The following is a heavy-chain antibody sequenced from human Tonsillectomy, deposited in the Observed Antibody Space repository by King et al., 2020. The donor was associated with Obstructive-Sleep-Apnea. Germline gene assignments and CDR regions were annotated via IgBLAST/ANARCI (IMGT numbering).Heavy chain of an antibody. CDR2: IYYSVST. CDR3: ARAPYSGIYYLAFDI. Sequence: QLQESGPGLVKPSQTLSLTCTVSGGSISNGGYYWNWIRQHPGKGLEWIGYIYYSVSTYYNPSLKSRVTISVDTSKNHFSLKLSSVTAADTAVFYCARAPYSGIYYLAFDIWGQGTMVTVSS. J-gene: IGHJ3*02. V-gene: IGHV4-31*03. CDR1: GGSISNGGYY. D-gene: IGHD1-26*01.